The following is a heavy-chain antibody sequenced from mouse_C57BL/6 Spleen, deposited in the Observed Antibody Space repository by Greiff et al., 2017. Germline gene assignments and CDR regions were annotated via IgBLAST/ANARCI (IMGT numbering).Heavy chain of an antibody. CDR3: ASFTTGFDV. Sequence: VQLQQPGAELVKPGASVKLSCKASGYTFTSYWMQWVKQRPGQGLEWIGEIDPSDSYTNYNQKFKGKATLTVDTSSSPAYMQLSSLTSEDSAVYYCASFTTGFDVWGTGTTVTVSS. D-gene: IGHD1-1*01. V-gene: IGHV1-50*01. CDR1: GYTFTSYW. CDR2: IDPSDSYT. J-gene: IGHJ1*03.